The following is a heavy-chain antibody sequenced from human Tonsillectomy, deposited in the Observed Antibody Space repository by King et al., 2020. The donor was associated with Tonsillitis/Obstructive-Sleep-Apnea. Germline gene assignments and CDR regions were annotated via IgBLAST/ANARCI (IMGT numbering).Heavy chain of an antibody. CDR3: ARRDVYVWGSYRHPGAFHI. CDR1: GYTFTTYW. V-gene: IGHV5-51*01. D-gene: IGHD3-16*02. J-gene: IGHJ3*02. CDR2: INPADSDT. Sequence: EVQLVESGAELRKPGESLKISCEASGYTFTTYWIGWVRQMPGKGLEWMGIINPADSDTTYSPSFQGQLTISVDKSIATAYLQWSSLKASDTAMYYCARRDVYVWGSYRHPGAFHIWGQGTMVTVSS.